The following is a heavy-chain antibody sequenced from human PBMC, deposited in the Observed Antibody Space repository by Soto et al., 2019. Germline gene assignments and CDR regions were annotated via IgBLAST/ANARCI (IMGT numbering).Heavy chain of an antibody. D-gene: IGHD2-2*01. CDR3: ARAFCSSTSCYLDY. J-gene: IGHJ4*02. CDR1: GYTFTRYG. Sequence: QVQLMQSGPEVKEPGASMKVFCKTSGYTFTRYGISWVRQAPGHGLEWMGWISASSGNTDYLQKLQGRVTMTTETSTSTAYMELRSLRSDDTAFYYCARAFCSSTSCYLDYWGQGTLVTVSS. V-gene: IGHV1-18*01. CDR2: ISASSGNT.